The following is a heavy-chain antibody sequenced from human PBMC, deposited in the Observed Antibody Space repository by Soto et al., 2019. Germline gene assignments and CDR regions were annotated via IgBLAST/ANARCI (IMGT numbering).Heavy chain of an antibody. V-gene: IGHV4-59*01. J-gene: IGHJ6*03. Sequence: SETLSLTCTASGGSISNYYWSWIRQPPGKGLEWIGYIYYSGSTNYNPSLKSRVTISVDTSKNQFSLKLSSVTAADTAVYYCARGDYDILTGSYYYYYYMDVWGKGTTVTVSS. CDR1: GGSISNYY. CDR2: IYYSGST. D-gene: IGHD3-9*01. CDR3: ARGDYDILTGSYYYYYYMDV.